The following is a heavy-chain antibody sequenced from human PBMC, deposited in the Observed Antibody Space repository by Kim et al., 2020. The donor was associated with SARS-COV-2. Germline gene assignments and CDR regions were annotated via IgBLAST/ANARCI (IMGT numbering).Heavy chain of an antibody. V-gene: IGHV3-11*04. Sequence: GWSLRLSCAASGFTFSDYYMSWIRQAPGKGLEWVSYISSSGSTIYYADSVKGRFTISRDNAKNSLYLQMNSLRAEDTAVYYCARDQYCSGGSCFSYYYYYYVMDVWGQGTTVTVSS. CDR3: ARDQYCSGGSCFSYYYYYYVMDV. CDR2: ISSSGSTI. J-gene: IGHJ6*02. D-gene: IGHD2-15*01. CDR1: GFTFSDYY.